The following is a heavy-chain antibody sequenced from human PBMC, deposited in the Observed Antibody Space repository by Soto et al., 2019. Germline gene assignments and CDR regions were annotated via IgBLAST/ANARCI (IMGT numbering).Heavy chain of an antibody. Sequence: EVQLVESGGGLVKPGGSLRLSCEASGFTFSNAWMNWVRQGPGKGLEWLGRIKSKVDGGTADYVAATKGRFSISRVDLKNMLYLQMNSLKPDDTAVYYCNTLSYLYGAGMDVWGQGTTVTVS. CDR2: IKSKVDGGTA. D-gene: IGHD4-17*01. CDR1: GFTFSNAW. CDR3: NTLSYLYGAGMDV. J-gene: IGHJ6*02. V-gene: IGHV3-15*01.